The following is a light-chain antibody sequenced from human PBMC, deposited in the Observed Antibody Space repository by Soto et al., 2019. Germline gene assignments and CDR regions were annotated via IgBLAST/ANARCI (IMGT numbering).Light chain of an antibody. CDR3: QQYNNWPLT. CDR2: GAS. J-gene: IGKJ4*01. CDR1: QSVSSN. Sequence: EIVMTQSPATLSVSPGESATLSCRASQSVSSNLAWYQQKPGQAPRLLIYGASTRATGIPARFSGSGSGTEFTLTISSLQSEDFAVYYCQQYNNWPLTVGGGNKVDIK. V-gene: IGKV3D-15*01.